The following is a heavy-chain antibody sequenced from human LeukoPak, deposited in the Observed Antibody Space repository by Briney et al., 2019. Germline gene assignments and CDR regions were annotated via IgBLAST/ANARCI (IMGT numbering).Heavy chain of an antibody. CDR2: ISAYNGNT. CDR3: ARGAYYYGSGSYPDY. Sequence: ASVKVSCKASGYTFTSYGISWVRQAPGQGLEWMGWISAYNGNTNYAQKLQGRVTMTTDTSTSTAYMELRSLRSEDTAVYYCARGAYYYGSGSYPDYWGQGTLVTVSS. D-gene: IGHD3-10*01. V-gene: IGHV1-18*01. CDR1: GYTFTSYG. J-gene: IGHJ4*02.